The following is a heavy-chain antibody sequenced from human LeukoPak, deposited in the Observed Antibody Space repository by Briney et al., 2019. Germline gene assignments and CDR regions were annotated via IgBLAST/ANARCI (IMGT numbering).Heavy chain of an antibody. V-gene: IGHV3-9*01. Sequence: PGRSLRLSCAASGFTFDDYAMHWVRQAPGKGLEWVSGISWNSGSIGYADSVKGRFTISRDNAKNSLYLQMNSLRAEDTAVYYCARAGGHYDIFGFHTDYYYYYMDVWGKGTTVTISS. CDR2: ISWNSGSI. CDR1: GFTFDDYA. CDR3: ARAGGHYDIFGFHTDYYYYYMDV. D-gene: IGHD3-9*01. J-gene: IGHJ6*03.